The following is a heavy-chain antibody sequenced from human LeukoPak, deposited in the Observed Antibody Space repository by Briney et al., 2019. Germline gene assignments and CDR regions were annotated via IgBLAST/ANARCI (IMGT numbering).Heavy chain of an antibody. D-gene: IGHD4-17*01. J-gene: IGHJ1*01. V-gene: IGHV3-66*01. CDR1: GFTVSSNY. CDR2: IYSGGST. CDR3: ARAADYGDYFAGFEYFQH. Sequence: GGSLRLSCAASGFTVSSNYMSWVRQAPGKGLEWVSVIYSGGSTYYADSVKGRFTISRDNSKNTLYLQMNSLRAEDTAVYYCARAADYGDYFAGFEYFQHWGQDTLVTVSS.